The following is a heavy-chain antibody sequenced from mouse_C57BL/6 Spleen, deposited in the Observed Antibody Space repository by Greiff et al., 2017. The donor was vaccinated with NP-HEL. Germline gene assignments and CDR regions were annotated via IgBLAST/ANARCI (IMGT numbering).Heavy chain of an antibody. CDR2: IDPSDSYT. CDR1: GYTFTSYW. Sequence: QVHVKQSGAELVKPGASVKLSCKASGYTFTSYWMQWVKQRPGQGLEWIGEIDPSDSYTNYNQKFKGKATFTADTSSNTAYMQLSSLTTEDSAIYYCARDWSKGYAMDYWGQGTSVTVSS. J-gene: IGHJ4*01. D-gene: IGHD4-1*01. CDR3: ARDWSKGYAMDY. V-gene: IGHV1-50*01.